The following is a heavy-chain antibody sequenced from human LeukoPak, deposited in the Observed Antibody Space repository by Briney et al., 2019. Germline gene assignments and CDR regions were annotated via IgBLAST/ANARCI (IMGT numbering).Heavy chain of an antibody. CDR2: INHSGST. J-gene: IGHJ5*02. Sequence: SETLSLTCAVYGGSFSGYYWSWIRQPPGKGLEWIGEINHSGSTNYNPSLKSRVTISVDTSKNQFSLKLSSVTAADTAVYYCARAHAKYYGSGSPINWFDLWGQGTLVTVSS. V-gene: IGHV4-34*01. CDR1: GGSFSGYY. CDR3: ARAHAKYYGSGSPINWFDL. D-gene: IGHD3-10*01.